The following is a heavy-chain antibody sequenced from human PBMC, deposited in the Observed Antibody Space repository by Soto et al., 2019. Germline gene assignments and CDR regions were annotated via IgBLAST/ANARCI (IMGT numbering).Heavy chain of an antibody. V-gene: IGHV4-34*01. J-gene: IGHJ4*02. CDR3: ARGRDFIIPYYYGSGSYYNY. D-gene: IGHD3-10*01. CDR2: INHSGST. CDR1: GGSFSGYY. Sequence: SETLSLTCAVYGGSFSGYYWSWIRQPPGKGLEWIGEINHSGSTNYNPSLKSRVTISVDTSKNQFSLKLSSVTAADTAVYYCARGRDFIIPYYYGSGSYYNYWGQGTLVTVSS.